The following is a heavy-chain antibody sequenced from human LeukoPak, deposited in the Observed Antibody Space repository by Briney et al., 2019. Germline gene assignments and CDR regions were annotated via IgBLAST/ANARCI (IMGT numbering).Heavy chain of an antibody. D-gene: IGHD5-18*01. CDR1: GGSISSYY. CDR3: ARHYPGYSYGNFDY. J-gene: IGHJ4*02. CDR2: IYYSGST. V-gene: IGHV4-59*08. Sequence: PSETLSLTCTVSGGSISSYYWSWIRQPPGKGLEWIGYIYYSGSTKYNPSLKSRVTISVATSKSHFSLKLSSVTAADTAVYYCARHYPGYSYGNFDYWGQGTLVTVSS.